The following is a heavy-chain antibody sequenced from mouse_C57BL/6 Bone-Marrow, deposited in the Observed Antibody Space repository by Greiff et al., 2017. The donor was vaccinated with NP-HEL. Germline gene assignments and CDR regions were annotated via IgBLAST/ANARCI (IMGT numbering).Heavy chain of an antibody. CDR3: ARSGVYDYDGDY. CDR2: IDPSDSYT. J-gene: IGHJ2*01. Sequence: QVQLQQPGAELVKPGASVKLSCKASGYTFTSYWMQWVKQRPGQGLEWIGEIDPSDSYTNYNQKFKGKATLTVDTSSSTAYMQLSSLTSEDSAVYYCARSGVYDYDGDYWGQGTTLTVSS. D-gene: IGHD2-4*01. CDR1: GYTFTSYW. V-gene: IGHV1-50*01.